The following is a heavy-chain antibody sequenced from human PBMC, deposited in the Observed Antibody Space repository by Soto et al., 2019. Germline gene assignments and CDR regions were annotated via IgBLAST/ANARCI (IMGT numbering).Heavy chain of an antibody. J-gene: IGHJ4*02. CDR3: ARGPGRLISWGLDY. V-gene: IGHV3-33*01. CDR2: IYYDGSNK. Sequence: QVQLVESGGGVVQPGGSLRLSCVVSGLTFGNYGMHWVRQAPGKGLEWVAVIYYDGSNKNHADSVQGRFTISRDNSKNTLYLQMNSLTAEDTAVYYCARGPGRLISWGLDYWGQGTLVTISS. CDR1: GLTFGNYG. D-gene: IGHD2-21*02.